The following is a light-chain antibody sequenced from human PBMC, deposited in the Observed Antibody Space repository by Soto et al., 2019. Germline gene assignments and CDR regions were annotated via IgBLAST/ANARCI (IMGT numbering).Light chain of an antibody. CDR2: GAS. J-gene: IGKJ1*01. CDR1: QSVSSN. CDR3: QKYKNWPPWT. Sequence: EIVMTQSPATLSVSPGERATLSCRASQSVSSNLAWYQQKPGQAPRLLIYGASTRATGIPARFSGSGSGTEFTLTISSLQSEDFAVYYCQKYKNWPPWTFGQGIKVEIK. V-gene: IGKV3-15*01.